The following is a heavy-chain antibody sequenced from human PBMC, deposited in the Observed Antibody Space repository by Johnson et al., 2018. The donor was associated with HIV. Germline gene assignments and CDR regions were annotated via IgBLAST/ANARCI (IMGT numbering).Heavy chain of an antibody. CDR1: GFTFSSYG. Sequence: QVQLVESGGGVVQPGRSLRLSCAASGFTFSSYGMHWVRQAPGKGLEWVAVIWSDGINKYYADSVKGRFTISRDNSKNTLYLQMNSLRTEDTAVYYCARGLLWFGELLEAFDIWGQGTMVTVSS. V-gene: IGHV3-33*01. J-gene: IGHJ3*02. D-gene: IGHD3-10*01. CDR3: ARGLLWFGELLEAFDI. CDR2: IWSDGINK.